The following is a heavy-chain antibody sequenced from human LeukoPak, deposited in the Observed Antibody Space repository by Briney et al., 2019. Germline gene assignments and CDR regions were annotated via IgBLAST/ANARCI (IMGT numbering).Heavy chain of an antibody. V-gene: IGHV3-23*01. CDR1: GFTFNRYA. CDR2: ISGSGGST. Sequence: GGSLRLSCAASGFTFNRYAMSWVRQAPGKGLEWVSAISGSGGSTYYADSVKGRFTISRDNSKNTLYLQMNSLRADDTAVYYCAKGDDDYGGNSYFQHWGQGTLVIVSS. CDR3: AKGDDDYGGNSYFQH. D-gene: IGHD4-23*01. J-gene: IGHJ1*01.